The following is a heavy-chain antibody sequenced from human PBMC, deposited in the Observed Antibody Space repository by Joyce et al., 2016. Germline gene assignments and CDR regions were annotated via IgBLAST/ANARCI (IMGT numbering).Heavy chain of an antibody. CDR3: ARGPWDREYGLDV. J-gene: IGHJ6*02. D-gene: IGHD3-10*01. V-gene: IGHV4-34*02. CDR1: GGSFSDYY. CDR2: INHSGGI. Sequence: QVQLQQWGAGLLKPSETLSLTCAVSGGSFSDYYWSWIRQSPGKGLEWIAEINHSGGINFNPSLKSRVAISLDTSKNQFSLRLSSVTAADTAEYYCARGPWDREYGLDVWGQGTTVTVSS.